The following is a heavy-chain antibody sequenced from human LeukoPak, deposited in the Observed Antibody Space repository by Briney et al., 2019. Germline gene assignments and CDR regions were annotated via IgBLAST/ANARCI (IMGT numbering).Heavy chain of an antibody. CDR2: MNPNSGNT. D-gene: IGHD2-2*01. J-gene: IGHJ6*03. Sequence: ASVKVSCKASGYTFTSYGINWVRQATGQGLEWMGWMNPNSGNTGYAQKFQGRVTITRNTSISTAYMELSSLRSEDTAVYYRARGLLPPAAIRSYYYYYMDVWGKGTTVTASS. CDR1: GYTFTSYG. CDR3: ARGLLPPAAIRSYYYYYMDV. V-gene: IGHV1-8*03.